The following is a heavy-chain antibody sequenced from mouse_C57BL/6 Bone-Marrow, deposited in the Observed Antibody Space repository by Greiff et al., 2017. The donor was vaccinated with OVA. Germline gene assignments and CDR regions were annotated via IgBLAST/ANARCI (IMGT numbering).Heavy chain of an antibody. CDR3: ARHKGFPYYFDY. V-gene: IGHV5-6*01. Sequence: EVKLMESGGDLVKPGGSLKLSCAASGFTFSSYGMSWVRQTPDKRLEWVATISSGGSYTYYPDSVKGRFTISRDNAKNTLYLQMSSLKSEDTAMYYCARHKGFPYYFDYWGQGTTLTVSS. J-gene: IGHJ2*01. CDR2: ISSGGSYT. CDR1: GFTFSSYG.